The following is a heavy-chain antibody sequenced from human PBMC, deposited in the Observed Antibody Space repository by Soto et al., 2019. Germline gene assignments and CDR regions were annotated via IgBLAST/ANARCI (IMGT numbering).Heavy chain of an antibody. J-gene: IGHJ6*02. D-gene: IGHD3-10*01. CDR1: GGTFDKFI. CDR2: IVPMLGTP. V-gene: IGHV1-69*13. CDR3: ARNGTYGSSRSHYSGMDV. Sequence: ASVKVSCKASGGTFDKFIMDWVRQTPGRGLEWMGGIVPMLGTPTYAEKFKGRVRISATGSATTTYMEVTSLRSEDTAIYYCARNGTYGSSRSHYSGMDVWGQGTTVTVSS.